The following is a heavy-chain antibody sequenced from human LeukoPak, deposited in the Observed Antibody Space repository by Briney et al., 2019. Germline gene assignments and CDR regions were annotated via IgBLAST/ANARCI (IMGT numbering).Heavy chain of an antibody. CDR2: IYPGDSDT. D-gene: IGHD2-15*01. V-gene: IGHV5-51*01. CDR1: GYSFTSYW. J-gene: IGHJ6*02. CDR3: ARHVSRGWYGMDV. Sequence: GESLQISCKGSGYSFTSYWIGWVRQMPGKGLEWMGIIYPGDSDTRYSPSFQGQVTISADKSISTAYLRWSSLKASDTAMYYCARHVSRGWYGMDVWGQGTTVTVSS.